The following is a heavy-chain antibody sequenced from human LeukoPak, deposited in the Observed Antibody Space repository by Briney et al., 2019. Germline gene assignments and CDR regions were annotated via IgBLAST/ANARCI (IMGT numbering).Heavy chain of an antibody. Sequence: ASVKVSCKASGYTFTSYDINWVRQATGQGLGWMGWMSPNSGNTGYAQKLQGRVTMTTDTSTSTAYMELRSLRSDDTAVYYCARAITMVRGAAGYWGQGTLVTVSS. J-gene: IGHJ4*02. CDR2: MSPNSGNT. V-gene: IGHV1-8*01. CDR3: ARAITMVRGAAGY. D-gene: IGHD3-10*01. CDR1: GYTFTSYD.